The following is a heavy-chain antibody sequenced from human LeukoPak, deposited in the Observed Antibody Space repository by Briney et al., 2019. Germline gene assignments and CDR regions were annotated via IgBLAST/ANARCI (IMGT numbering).Heavy chain of an antibody. D-gene: IGHD5-24*01. J-gene: IGHJ4*02. Sequence: GGSLRLSCAASGFTFSSYGMRWVRQAPGKGLEWVAVIWYDGSNKYHADSVEGRFTISRDNSKNTLYMQMNSLRAEDTAVDYCAKGSRDGYNYYFDYWGQGTLVTVSS. CDR1: GFTFSSYG. CDR3: AKGSRDGYNYYFDY. CDR2: IWYDGSNK. V-gene: IGHV3-33*06.